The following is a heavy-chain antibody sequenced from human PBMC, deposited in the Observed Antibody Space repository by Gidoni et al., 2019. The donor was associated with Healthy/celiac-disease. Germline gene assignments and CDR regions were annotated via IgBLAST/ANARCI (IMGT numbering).Heavy chain of an antibody. CDR1: SSNY. J-gene: IGHJ6*02. CDR2: IYSGGST. Sequence: SSNYMSWVRQAPGKGLEWVSVIYSGGSTYYADSEKGRFTISRDNSKNTLYLQMNSLRAEDTAVYYCARDRHSGSYPDYYYYGMDVWGQGTTVTVSS. V-gene: IGHV3-53*05. D-gene: IGHD1-26*01. CDR3: ARDRHSGSYPDYYYYGMDV.